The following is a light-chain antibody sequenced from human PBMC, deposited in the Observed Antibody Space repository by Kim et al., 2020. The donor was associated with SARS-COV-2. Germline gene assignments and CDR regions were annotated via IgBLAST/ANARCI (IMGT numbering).Light chain of an antibody. CDR2: QNN. CDR3: QSYDSTNQV. CDR1: SGSIASNY. V-gene: IGLV6-57*01. J-gene: IGLJ3*02. Sequence: GKTVTISCARSSGSIASNYVQWYQRRPGSSPTTLIYQNNQRPSGVPDRFSGSIDSSSNSASLTISGLKTEDEADYFCQSYDSTNQVFGGGTQLTVL.